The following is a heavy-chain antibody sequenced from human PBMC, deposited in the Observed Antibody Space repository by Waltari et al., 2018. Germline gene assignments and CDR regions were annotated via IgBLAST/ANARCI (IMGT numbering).Heavy chain of an antibody. V-gene: IGHV3-7*01. D-gene: IGHD6-13*01. CDR1: GFTFSNNW. CDR2: INQDGSEK. CDR3: TRGGDDSSWYWRN. Sequence: EVQLVESGGGLVQPGGSLRLSCAASGFTFSNNWMTWVRQAPGKGLAWVANINQDGSEKYSVESVKGRFTISRDNAKNSLYLQLNSLRADDTAVYYCTRGGDDSSWYWRNWGQGTLVTVSS. J-gene: IGHJ4*02.